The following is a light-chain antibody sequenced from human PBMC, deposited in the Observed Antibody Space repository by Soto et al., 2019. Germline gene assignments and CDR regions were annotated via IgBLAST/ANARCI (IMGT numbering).Light chain of an antibody. CDR3: MQALQTSIT. J-gene: IGKJ5*01. Sequence: DVVMTQSPLSLPVTLGQPASISCRSTQSLVHSDGNTYLNWFQQRPGQSPRRLIYKVSNRDSGVPDRFSGSGSGTDFTLKITRVEAEDVGIYFCMQALQTSITFGQGTRLEIK. CDR2: KVS. CDR1: QSLVHSDGNTY. V-gene: IGKV2-30*02.